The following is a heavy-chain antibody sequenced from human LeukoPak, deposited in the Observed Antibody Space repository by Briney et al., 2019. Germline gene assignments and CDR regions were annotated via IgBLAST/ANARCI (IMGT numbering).Heavy chain of an antibody. CDR1: GFTFKGYW. CDR2: IQQDGSEK. CDR3: VRLRYTYGKNFDC. D-gene: IGHD5-18*01. J-gene: IGHJ4*02. Sequence: GGSLRLSCAASGFTFKGYWMSWVRQAPGKGLEWVANIQQDGSEKKYVDSVKGRFTISRGNAKNSLYLQMDSLRAEDAAVYYCVRLRYTYGKNFDCWGQGTLVTVSS. V-gene: IGHV3-7*01.